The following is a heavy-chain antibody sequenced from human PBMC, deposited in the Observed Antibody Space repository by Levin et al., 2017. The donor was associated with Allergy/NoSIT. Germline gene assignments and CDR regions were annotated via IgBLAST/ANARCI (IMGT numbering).Heavy chain of an antibody. J-gene: IGHJ4*02. CDR3: ARERRVASFLRGSGSYSII. CDR1: GFSFSSYW. CDR2: IKQDGSEK. D-gene: IGHD3-10*01. Sequence: PGESLKISCATSGFSFSSYWMSWVRQAPGKGLEWVANIKQDGSEKYYVDSVKGRFTISRDNAKNSLYLQMNSLRAEDTAVYYCARERRVASFLRGSGSYSIIWGRGTLVTVSS. V-gene: IGHV3-7*01.